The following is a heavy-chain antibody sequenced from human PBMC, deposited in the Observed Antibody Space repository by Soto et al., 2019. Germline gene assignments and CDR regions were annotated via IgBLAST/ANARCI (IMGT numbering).Heavy chain of an antibody. CDR2: ISAYNGNT. D-gene: IGHD2-15*01. CDR1: GYTFTSYG. J-gene: IGHJ6*02. V-gene: IGHV1-18*01. Sequence: QVQLVQSGAEVKKPGASVKVSCKASGYTFTSYGISWVRQAPGQGLEWMGWISAYNGNTNYAQKLQGRGTMTTDTSTSTAYMELRSLRSDGTAVYYCAREGYCSGGSCYYYYGMDVWGQGTTDTVSS. CDR3: AREGYCSGGSCYYYYGMDV.